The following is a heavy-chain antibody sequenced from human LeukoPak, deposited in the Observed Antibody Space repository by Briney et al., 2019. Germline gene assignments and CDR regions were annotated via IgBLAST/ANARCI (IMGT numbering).Heavy chain of an antibody. V-gene: IGHV3-30*19. CDR1: GFTFSSYG. CDR2: ISYDGSNK. CDR3: AKVPPYYDILTGYPDY. D-gene: IGHD3-9*01. Sequence: GRSLRLSCAASGFTFSSYGMHWVRQAPGKGLEWVAVISYDGSNKYYADSVKGRFTISRDNSKNTLYLQMNSLRAEDTAVYYCAKVPPYYDILTGYPDYWGQGTLVTVSS. J-gene: IGHJ4*02.